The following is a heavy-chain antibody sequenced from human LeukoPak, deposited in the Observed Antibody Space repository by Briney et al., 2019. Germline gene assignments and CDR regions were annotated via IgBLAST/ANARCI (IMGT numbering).Heavy chain of an antibody. CDR2: IYYSGST. Sequence: SETLSLTCTVSGGSISSSSYYWGWIRQPPGKGLEWIGSIYYSGSTYYNPSLKSRVTISVDTSKNQFSLKLSSVTAADTAVYYCARHGSSWYRDYYYDMDVWGQGTTVTVSS. V-gene: IGHV4-39*01. CDR3: ARHGSSWYRDYYYDMDV. CDR1: GGSISSSSYY. D-gene: IGHD6-13*01. J-gene: IGHJ6*02.